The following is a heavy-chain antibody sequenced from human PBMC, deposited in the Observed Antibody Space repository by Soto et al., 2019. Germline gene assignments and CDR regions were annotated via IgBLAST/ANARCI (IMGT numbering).Heavy chain of an antibody. CDR3: ASAVPGMDV. CDR1: GFTLSDFA. J-gene: IGHJ6*02. CDR2: ISNDGCIE. Sequence: QVQLVQSGGGVVQPGRSLRLSCAASGFTLSDFAMHWVRQAPGKGLEWVALISNDGCIEHYGDSVRGRFTISRDNSKHMLYLQMTSLRVEDTAVYYCASAVPGMDVWGQGTTVTVSS. V-gene: IGHV3-30-3*01.